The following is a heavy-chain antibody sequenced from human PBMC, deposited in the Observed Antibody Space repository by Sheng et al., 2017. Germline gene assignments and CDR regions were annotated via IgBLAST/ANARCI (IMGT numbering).Heavy chain of an antibody. Sequence: EVRLLESGGGLVQPGGSLRLSCAASGFTFGAFAMNWVRQAPGKGLEWVSGISGRGRTYYAGSVSGRFTISRDNSKNILYLQMNTLRAEDTAIFYCAKEGGSISAWLDSWGQGTLVTVS. V-gene: IGHV3-23*01. D-gene: IGHD2-2*01. CDR2: ISGRGRT. J-gene: IGHJ4*02. CDR3: AKEGGSISAWLDS. CDR1: GFTFGAFA.